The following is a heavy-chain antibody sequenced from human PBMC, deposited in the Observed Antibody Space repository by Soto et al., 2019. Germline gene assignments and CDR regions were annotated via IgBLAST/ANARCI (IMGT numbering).Heavy chain of an antibody. J-gene: IGHJ5*02. Sequence: GGSLRLSCVASGFTFSNFWMNSVRQTPGKGLEWVANIKPDVTAQAYVESVKGRFTVSRDNAKNSLYLQMNSLRADDTAIYFCGALDRSNNPCGQGTLVTVSS. V-gene: IGHV3-7*01. CDR3: GALDRSNNP. D-gene: IGHD3-3*01. CDR2: IKPDVTAQ. CDR1: GFTFSNFW.